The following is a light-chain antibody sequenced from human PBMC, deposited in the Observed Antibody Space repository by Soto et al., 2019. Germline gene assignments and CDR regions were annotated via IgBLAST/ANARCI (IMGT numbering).Light chain of an antibody. Sequence: QSALTQPLSVYGSPGQSVTISCTGTSSDVGGYNYVSWYQQHPGKAPKLMIYDVSKRPSGVPDRFSGSKSGNTASLTISGLQAXDEADYYCCSYAGSYTFYVFGTGTKVTVL. V-gene: IGLV2-11*01. CDR3: CSYAGSYTFYV. CDR1: SSDVGGYNY. CDR2: DVS. J-gene: IGLJ1*01.